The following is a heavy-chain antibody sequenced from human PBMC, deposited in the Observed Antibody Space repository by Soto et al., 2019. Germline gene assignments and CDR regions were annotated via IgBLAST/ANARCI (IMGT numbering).Heavy chain of an antibody. CDR2: ISGSTTGI. J-gene: IGHJ4*02. CDR1: GFTFSDYY. Sequence: QVQLVESGGGLVKPGGSLRLSCAASGFTFSDYYMAWIRQAPGRGLEWISYISGSTTGIYYADSVKGRFTISRDNPKTSLYLQMSSLRAEDTAVYYCARVGAVGIYYFDYWGQGTLVTVSS. D-gene: IGHD6-13*01. V-gene: IGHV3-11*01. CDR3: ARVGAVGIYYFDY.